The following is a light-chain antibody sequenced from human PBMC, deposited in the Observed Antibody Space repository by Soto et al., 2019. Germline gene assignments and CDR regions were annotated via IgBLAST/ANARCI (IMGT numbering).Light chain of an antibody. CDR3: QQDDNPPIT. CDR1: QDISNY. CDR2: DAS. V-gene: IGKV1-33*01. Sequence: DIHIPPPPSSLSAAVGDRVTITRQASQDISNYLNWYQQKPGKAPKLLIYDASNLETGVPSRFSGSGSGTDFTFTISSLQPEDIATYYCQQDDNPPITFGQGTLLEIK. J-gene: IGKJ5*01.